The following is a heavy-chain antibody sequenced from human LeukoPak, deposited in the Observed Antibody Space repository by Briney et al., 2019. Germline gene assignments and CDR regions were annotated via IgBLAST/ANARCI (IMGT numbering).Heavy chain of an antibody. J-gene: IGHJ4*02. CDR3: ARGDWWGDY. V-gene: IGHV3-21*01. CDR1: GFTFSSYS. CDR2: ISSSSGYI. D-gene: IGHD2-8*02. Sequence: PGGSLSLSCAASGFTFSSYSMNWVRPAPGKGLEWVSSISSSSGYIYYADSVKGRFTISRDNAKNSLYLQTNSLRAEDTAVYYCARGDWWGDYWGQGTLVTVSS.